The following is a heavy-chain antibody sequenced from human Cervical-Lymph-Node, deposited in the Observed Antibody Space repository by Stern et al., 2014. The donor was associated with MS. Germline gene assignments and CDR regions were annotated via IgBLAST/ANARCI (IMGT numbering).Heavy chain of an antibody. J-gene: IGHJ5*02. CDR3: ARGATQAFDP. V-gene: IGHV4-59*01. CDR1: GGSISSYY. CDR2: IYYSGST. Sequence: QVRLQQSGPGLVKPSETLSLTCTVSGGSISSYYWSWIRQPPGKGLEWIGYIYYSGSTNYNPSLKSRVTISVDTSKNQFSLKLSSVTAADTAVYYCARGATQAFDPWGQGTLVTVSS.